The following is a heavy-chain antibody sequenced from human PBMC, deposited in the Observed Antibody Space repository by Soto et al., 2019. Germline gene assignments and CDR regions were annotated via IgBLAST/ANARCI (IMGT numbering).Heavy chain of an antibody. V-gene: IGHV4-39*01. Sequence: QLQLQESGPGLVKPSETLSHTCTVSGGSISSSSYYWGWIRQPPGKGLEWIGSIYYSGSTYYNPSLKSRVTISVDTSKNQFSLKLSSVTAADTAVYYCARQPWGGDLKGYYMDVWGKGTTVTVSS. D-gene: IGHD4-17*01. CDR3: ARQPWGGDLKGYYMDV. CDR1: GGSISSSSYY. J-gene: IGHJ6*03. CDR2: IYYSGST.